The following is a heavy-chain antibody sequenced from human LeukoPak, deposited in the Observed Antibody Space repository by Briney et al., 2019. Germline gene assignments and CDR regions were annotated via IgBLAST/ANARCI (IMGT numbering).Heavy chain of an antibody. D-gene: IGHD5-18*01. CDR3: ARDRGYSYGYPNWFDP. V-gene: IGHV3-21*01. Sequence: PGGSLRLSCAASGFNFSLYGMSWVRQAPGKGLEWVSSISSGSGYIYYADSLKGRFTISRDNSKNTLYLQMNSLRAEDTAVYYCARDRGYSYGYPNWFDPWGQGTLVTVSS. J-gene: IGHJ5*02. CDR2: ISSGSGYI. CDR1: GFNFSLYG.